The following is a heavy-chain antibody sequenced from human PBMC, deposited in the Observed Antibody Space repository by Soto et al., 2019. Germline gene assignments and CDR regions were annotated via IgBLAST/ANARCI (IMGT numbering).Heavy chain of an antibody. CDR2: INPNSGGT. D-gene: IGHD1-7*01. V-gene: IGHV1-2*02. CDR1: GYTFTGYY. CDR3: ARLPPKLELRMKRYYYYYGMDV. Sequence: ASVKVSCKASGYTFTGYYMHWVRQAPGQGLEWMGWINPNSGGTNYAQKFQGRVTMTRDTSISTAYMELSRLRSDDTAVYYCARLPPKLELRMKRYYYYYGMDVWGQGTTVTVSS. J-gene: IGHJ6*02.